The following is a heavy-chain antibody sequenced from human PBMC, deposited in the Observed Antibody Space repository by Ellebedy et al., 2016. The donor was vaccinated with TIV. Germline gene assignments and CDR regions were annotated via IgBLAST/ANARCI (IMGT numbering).Heavy chain of an antibody. CDR1: GYSFASKW. D-gene: IGHD1-26*01. J-gene: IGHJ2*01. CDR2: IYPDDSDT. Sequence: GESLKISCKASGYSFASKWIGWVRQMPGKGLEWMGIIYPDDSDTRYSPSFEGQVTIAADKSMSTTYLQWSSLRAWDTAINYCARLPSSGRFWYFDSWGRGTVVTVSS. CDR3: ARLPSSGRFWYFDS. V-gene: IGHV5-51*01.